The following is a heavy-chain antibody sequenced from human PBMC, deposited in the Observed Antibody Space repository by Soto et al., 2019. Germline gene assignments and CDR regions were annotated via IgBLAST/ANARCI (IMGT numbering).Heavy chain of an antibody. D-gene: IGHD3-9*01. CDR3: AKDRAITIFWGLDYYGMDV. J-gene: IGHJ6*02. V-gene: IGHV3-23*01. CDR1: GFTFSSYA. Sequence: VGSLRLSCAASGFTFSSYAMSWVRQAPGKGLEWVSAISGSGGSTYYADSVKGRFTISRDNSKNTLYLQMNSLRAEDMAVYYCAKDRAITIFWGLDYYGMDVWGQGTTVTVSS. CDR2: ISGSGGST.